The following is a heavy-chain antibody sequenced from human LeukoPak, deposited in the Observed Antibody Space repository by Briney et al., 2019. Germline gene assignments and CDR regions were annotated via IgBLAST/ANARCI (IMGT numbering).Heavy chain of an antibody. CDR3: VKGDDYGDY. J-gene: IGHJ4*02. CDR2: ISGDASGT. CDR1: GITFEDYA. Sequence: GGSLRLSCVVFGITFEDYAMHWVRQVPGKGLEWVSLISGDASGTYYADSVKGRFTISRDNSKNSLYLQMNSLRSEDAALYYCVKGDDYGDYWGQGTLVTVSS. V-gene: IGHV3-43*02.